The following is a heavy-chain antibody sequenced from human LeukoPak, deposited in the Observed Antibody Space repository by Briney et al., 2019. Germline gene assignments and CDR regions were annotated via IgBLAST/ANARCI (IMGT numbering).Heavy chain of an antibody. CDR2: IYNSGNT. V-gene: IGHV4-59*01. CDR1: GGSISSYY. CDR3: ARESGSYLWRSWLNP. Sequence: SETLSLTCTVSGGSISSYYWSWSRQPAGKGLKWIGNIYNSGNTNYNPSLKSRVTISVDTSKNQFSLKLNSVTAADTAVYYCARESGSYLWRSWLNPWGQGTLVTVSS. J-gene: IGHJ5*02. D-gene: IGHD3-16*01.